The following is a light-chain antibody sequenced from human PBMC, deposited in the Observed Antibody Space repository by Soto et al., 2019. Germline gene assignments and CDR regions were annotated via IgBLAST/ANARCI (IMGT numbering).Light chain of an antibody. CDR2: EVA. CDR3: SSHAGDGKFV. CDR1: SSDFGASNY. J-gene: IGLJ1*01. V-gene: IGLV2-8*01. Sequence: QSVLTQPPSASGSPGQSITISCTGTSSDFGASNYVSWYRQYPGTHPQLVISEVAKRPSGVPDRFSGSKSANTSSLTVSGLQAEDEADYYCSSHAGDGKFVFGTGTKLTVL.